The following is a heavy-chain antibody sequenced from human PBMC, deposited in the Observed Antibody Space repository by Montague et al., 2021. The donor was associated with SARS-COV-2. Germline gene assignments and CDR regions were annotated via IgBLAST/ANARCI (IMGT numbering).Heavy chain of an antibody. J-gene: IGHJ4*02. D-gene: IGHD3-9*01. CDR3: LRHPHYDGLNGPPDF. CDR1: GDSISTDNW. Sequence: SETLSLTCVVSGDSISTDNWRTWVRLPPGKGLEWVGEIYHTGSTKYKPSLKSRVSMSVDKSWNQFSLGLTSVTAADTAFYYCLRHPHYDGLNGPPDFWDQGTLVTVSS. CDR2: IYHTGST. V-gene: IGHV4-4*02.